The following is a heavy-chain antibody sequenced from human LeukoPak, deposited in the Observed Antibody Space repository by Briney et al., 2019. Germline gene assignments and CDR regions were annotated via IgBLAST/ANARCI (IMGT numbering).Heavy chain of an antibody. CDR1: GGSFSGYY. CDR3: ARHIVATIRGYYYYYGMDV. Sequence: SETLSLTCAVYGGSFSGYYWSWIRQPPGKGLEWIGEINHSGSTNYNPSLKSRVTISVDTSKNQFSLKLSSVTAADTAVYYCARHIVATIRGYYYYYGMDVWGQGTTVTVSS. D-gene: IGHD5-12*01. CDR2: INHSGST. J-gene: IGHJ6*02. V-gene: IGHV4-34*01.